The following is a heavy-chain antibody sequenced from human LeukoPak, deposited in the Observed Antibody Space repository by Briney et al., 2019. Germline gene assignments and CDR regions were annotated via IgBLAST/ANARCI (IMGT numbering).Heavy chain of an antibody. CDR1: GFTFSSYW. CDR2: INGDGSST. V-gene: IGHV3-74*01. D-gene: IGHD4-17*01. CDR3: AREDYGDYSALSTDYYYYGMDV. Sequence: GGSLRLSCAASGFTFSSYWMHWVRKAPGKGLVWVSRINGDGSSTSYADSVKGRFTISRDNAKNTLYLQMNSLRAEDTAVYYCAREDYGDYSALSTDYYYYGMDVWGQGTTVTVSS. J-gene: IGHJ6*02.